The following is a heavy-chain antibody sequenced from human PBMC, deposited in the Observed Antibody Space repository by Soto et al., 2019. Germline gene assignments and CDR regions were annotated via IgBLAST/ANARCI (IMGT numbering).Heavy chain of an antibody. Sequence: QVQLQQWGAGLLKPSETLSLTCAVYGGSFSGYYWSWIRQPPGKGLEWIGDINHSGSTNHNPSLKSPVTISVDTSKNQFSLQLSSVTAEDTAVYYCARVLRMPRYCSGGSCYPNPFDYWGQGTLVTVSS. V-gene: IGHV4-34*01. CDR1: GGSFSGYY. J-gene: IGHJ4*02. CDR2: INHSGST. CDR3: ARVLRMPRYCSGGSCYPNPFDY. D-gene: IGHD2-15*01.